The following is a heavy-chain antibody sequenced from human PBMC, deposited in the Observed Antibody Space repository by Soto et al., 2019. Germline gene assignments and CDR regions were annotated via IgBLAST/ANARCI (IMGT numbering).Heavy chain of an antibody. D-gene: IGHD6-13*01. Sequence: SETLSLTCTVSGDSISSSNYYWGWIRQPPGKGLEWIGSMYNGGSTYYNPSLKSRVTISVDTSKNQFSLELSSVTAADTAVYYCARRGSSSWYGYWGQGTLVTVSS. V-gene: IGHV4-39*01. CDR3: ARRGSSSWYGY. CDR2: MYNGGST. CDR1: GDSISSSNYY. J-gene: IGHJ4*02.